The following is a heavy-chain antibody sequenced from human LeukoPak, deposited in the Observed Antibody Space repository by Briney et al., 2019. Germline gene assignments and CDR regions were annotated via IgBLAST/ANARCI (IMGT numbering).Heavy chain of an antibody. CDR1: GGSISSYY. J-gene: IGHJ3*02. D-gene: IGHD6-19*01. Sequence: SETLSLTCTVSGGSISSYYWSWIRQPPGKGLEWIGYIYYSGSTNYNPSLKSRVTISVDTSKNQFSLKLSSVTAADTAVYYCARHKREIAVAGLNAFDIWGQGTMVTVSS. CDR3: ARHKREIAVAGLNAFDI. CDR2: IYYSGST. V-gene: IGHV4-59*08.